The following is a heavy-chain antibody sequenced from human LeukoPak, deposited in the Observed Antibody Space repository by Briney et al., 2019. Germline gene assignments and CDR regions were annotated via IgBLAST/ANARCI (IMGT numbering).Heavy chain of an antibody. CDR1: GFTFSSYA. J-gene: IGHJ6*03. V-gene: IGHV3-30*04. CDR2: ISYDGSNK. Sequence: GGSLRLSCAASGFTFSSYAMHWVRQAPGKGLEWVAVISYDGSNKYYADSVKGRFTISRDNSKNTLYLQINSLRTEDTAVYYCARLTYMDVWGKRTTVTVSS. CDR3: ARLTYMDV.